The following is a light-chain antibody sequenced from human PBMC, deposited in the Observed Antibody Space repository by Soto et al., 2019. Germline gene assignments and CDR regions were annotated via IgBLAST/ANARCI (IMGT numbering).Light chain of an antibody. V-gene: IGLV7-43*01. J-gene: IGLJ2*01. CDR2: STS. CDR1: AGAVTSAYY. CDR3: LLYYGGAQVL. Sequence: QTVVPQEPSLTVSPGGTVTLTCASSAGAVTSAYYTNWLQQKPGQAPRALIYSTSEKHSWTPARFSGSLLGGKAALTLSAAQPEDEADYYCLLYYGGAQVLFCGGTPLTVL.